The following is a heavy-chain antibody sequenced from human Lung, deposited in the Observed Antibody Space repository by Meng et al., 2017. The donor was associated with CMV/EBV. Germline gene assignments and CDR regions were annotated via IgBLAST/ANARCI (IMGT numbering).Heavy chain of an antibody. D-gene: IGHD3-16*01. CDR2: MNPNSGNT. CDR3: ARRGTVISGPFDP. CDR1: GYSSSTYD. J-gene: IGHJ5*02. V-gene: IGHV1-8*01. Sequence: APAXVSXKASGYSSSTYDTNWVRQATGQGLEWMGWMNPNSGNTGYAQKFQGRVAMTRVTSISTAYMELSSLTSDDTAVYYCARRGTVISGPFDPWGQGTLVTVSS.